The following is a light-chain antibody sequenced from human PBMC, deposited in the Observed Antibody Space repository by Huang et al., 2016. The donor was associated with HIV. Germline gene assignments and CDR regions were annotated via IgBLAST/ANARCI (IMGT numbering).Light chain of an antibody. CDR3: MQGTHWPGT. CDR2: QVS. V-gene: IGKV2-30*01. Sequence: DVVMTQAPLSLPVTLGQPASMFCKSSQSLVSSDGDTYLNWVQQRPGQAPSRLIYQVSNRDSWVQQRFSGSGSGTHFTLTIKTVEAEDVAIYYCMQGTHWPGTFGPGTKMDI. CDR1: QSLVSSDGDTY. J-gene: IGKJ1*01.